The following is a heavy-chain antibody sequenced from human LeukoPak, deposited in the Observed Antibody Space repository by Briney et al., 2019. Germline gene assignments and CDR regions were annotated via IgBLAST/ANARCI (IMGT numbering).Heavy chain of an antibody. Sequence: SETLSLTCTVSGGSISSGDYYWSWIRQPPGKGLEWIGYIYYSGSTYYNPSLKSRVTISVDTSKNQFSLKLSSVAAADTAVYYCARGKRTYYDFWSGYYAVWFDPWGQGTLVTVSS. J-gene: IGHJ5*02. D-gene: IGHD3-3*01. V-gene: IGHV4-30-4*08. CDR2: IYYSGST. CDR1: GGSISSGDYY. CDR3: ARGKRTYYDFWSGYYAVWFDP.